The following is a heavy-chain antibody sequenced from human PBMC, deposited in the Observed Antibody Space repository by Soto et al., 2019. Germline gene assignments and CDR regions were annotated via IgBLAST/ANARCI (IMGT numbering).Heavy chain of an antibody. D-gene: IGHD6-13*01. CDR2: IYYSGNT. Sequence: QLQLQESGPGLLRPSETLSLTCTVSGGSIGSSSYYWGWFGHPPGKGLEWIGNIYYSGNTFYNPSLKSRVTISVDTSKNQFYLHLTSVTAADTAIFYCASIAAPGTTHFDYWGQGTLVTVSS. V-gene: IGHV4-39*01. CDR1: GGSIGSSSYY. CDR3: ASIAAPGTTHFDY. J-gene: IGHJ4*02.